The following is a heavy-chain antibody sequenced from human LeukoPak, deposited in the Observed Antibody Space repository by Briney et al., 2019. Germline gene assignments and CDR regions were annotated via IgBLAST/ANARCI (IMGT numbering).Heavy chain of an antibody. D-gene: IGHD3-3*01. Sequence: ASVKVSCKASGYTFTSYGISWVRQAPGQGLEWMGWISAYNGNTNYAQKLQGRVTMTTDTSTSTAYMELRSLRSDDTAVYYCARVTYYDFWSGYYPSLYYYGMDVWGQGTTVTVSS. V-gene: IGHV1-18*01. J-gene: IGHJ6*02. CDR1: GYTFTSYG. CDR2: ISAYNGNT. CDR3: ARVTYYDFWSGYYPSLYYYGMDV.